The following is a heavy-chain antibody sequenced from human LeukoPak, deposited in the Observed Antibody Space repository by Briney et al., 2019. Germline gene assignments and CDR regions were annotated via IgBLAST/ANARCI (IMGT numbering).Heavy chain of an antibody. Sequence: GGSLRLSCAASGFTFSDYYMSWIRQAPGKGLEWISYRSSSGNTIYYADSVKGRFTISRDNAKNSLYLQMNSLRAEDTAVYYCARARDGYNYYPFDYWGQGTLVTVSS. J-gene: IGHJ4*02. D-gene: IGHD5-12*01. CDR2: RSSSGNTI. CDR1: GFTFSDYY. V-gene: IGHV3-11*01. CDR3: ARARDGYNYYPFDY.